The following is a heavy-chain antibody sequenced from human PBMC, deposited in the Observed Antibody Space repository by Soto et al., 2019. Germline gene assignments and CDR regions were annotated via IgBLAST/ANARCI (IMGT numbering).Heavy chain of an antibody. V-gene: IGHV1-3*01. Sequence: QVPLVQSGAEVKKPGASVKVSCKASGYTFTSYAMHWVRQAPGQRLEWMGWINAGNGNTKYSQKFQGRVTITRDTSASTAYMELSSLRSEDTAVYYCARGGGYCGGDCYSSTEYFQHWGQGTLVTVSS. CDR1: GYTFTSYA. D-gene: IGHD2-21*02. CDR2: INAGNGNT. J-gene: IGHJ1*01. CDR3: ARGGGYCGGDCYSSTEYFQH.